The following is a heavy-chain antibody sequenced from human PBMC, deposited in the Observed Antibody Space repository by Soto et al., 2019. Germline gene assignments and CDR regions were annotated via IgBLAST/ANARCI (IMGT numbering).Heavy chain of an antibody. V-gene: IGHV3-30*04. J-gene: IGHJ3*01. CDR3: ARDGGSPGNYYSASDF. D-gene: IGHD1-26*01. Sequence: GGSLRLSCAGSRFTFSSYAMHWVRQAPGKGLEWVSVISPDGSDTFYAESVKGRFTISKDNSKNTMYVQMNSLRPEDTAIYYCARDGGSPGNYYSASDFWGQGTTVTVS. CDR2: ISPDGSDT. CDR1: RFTFSSYA.